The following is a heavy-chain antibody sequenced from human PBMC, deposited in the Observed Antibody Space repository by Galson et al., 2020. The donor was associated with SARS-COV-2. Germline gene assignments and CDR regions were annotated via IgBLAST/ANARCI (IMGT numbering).Heavy chain of an antibody. CDR3: ASGSVDTAMIRGYYYYDGMDV. Sequence: SETLSLTCTVSGGSISSSSYYWGWIRQPPGKGLEWIGSIYYSGSTYYNPSLKSRVTISVDTSKNQFSLKLSSVTAADTAVYYCASGSVDTAMIRGYYYYDGMDVWGQGTTVTVSS. V-gene: IGHV4-39*01. CDR2: IYYSGST. D-gene: IGHD5-18*01. CDR1: GGSISSSSYY. J-gene: IGHJ6*02.